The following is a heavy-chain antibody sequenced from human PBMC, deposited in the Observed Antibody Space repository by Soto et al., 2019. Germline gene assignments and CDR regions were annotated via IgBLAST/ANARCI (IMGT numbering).Heavy chain of an antibody. CDR3: ARGYSTFDI. D-gene: IGHD1-26*01. CDR1: GGSISSYY. J-gene: IGHJ3*02. CDR2: IYYSGST. V-gene: IGHV4-59*01. Sequence: PLETLSLTCTVSGGSISSYYWSWIRQPPGKGLEWIGYIYYSGSTNYNPSLKSRVTISVDTSKNQFSLKLSSVTAADTAVYYCARGYSTFDIWGQGTTVTVSS.